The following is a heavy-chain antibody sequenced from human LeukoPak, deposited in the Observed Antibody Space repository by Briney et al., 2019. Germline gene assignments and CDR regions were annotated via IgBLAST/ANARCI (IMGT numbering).Heavy chain of an antibody. D-gene: IGHD4-23*01. V-gene: IGHV3-23*01. CDR1: GFTFSGYA. J-gene: IGHJ4*02. CDR2: ISGGGGNT. Sequence: PGASLRLSCAASGFTFSGYAMGWVRPPPGKGWEWVSSISGGGGNTYYADSVKGRFTISRDNSKNTLYLQMNSLRAEDTAVYYCAKNGRWQAYYFDYWGQGTLVTVSS. CDR3: AKNGRWQAYYFDY.